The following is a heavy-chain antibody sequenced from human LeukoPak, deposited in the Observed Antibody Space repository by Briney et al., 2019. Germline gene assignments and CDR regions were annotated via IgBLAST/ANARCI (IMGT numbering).Heavy chain of an antibody. CDR3: AKDTQFSNPYYFDY. V-gene: IGHV3-30*02. J-gene: IGHJ4*02. Sequence: GGSLRLSCAASGFTFSSYGMHWVRQAPGKGLEWVAFIRYDGSNKYYADSVKGRFTISRDNSKNTLYLQMNSLRAEDTAVYYCAKDTQFSNPYYFDYWGQGTLVTVSS. CDR1: GFTFSSYG. D-gene: IGHD4-11*01. CDR2: IRYDGSNK.